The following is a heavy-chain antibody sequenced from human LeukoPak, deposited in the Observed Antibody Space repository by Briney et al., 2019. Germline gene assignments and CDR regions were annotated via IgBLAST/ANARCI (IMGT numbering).Heavy chain of an antibody. V-gene: IGHV3-21*01. CDR1: GFTFCGYS. D-gene: IGHD4-17*01. CDR2: ISSSSSYI. CDR3: ARGVDYGDYRAYGLDV. Sequence: GGSLRLSSAASGFTFCGYSMNWVRQAPGRGLEWVSSISSSSSYIYYADSVKGRFTISRDNAKNSLCLQMNSLRAEDTAVYYCARGVDYGDYRAYGLDVWGQGTTVTVSS. J-gene: IGHJ6*02.